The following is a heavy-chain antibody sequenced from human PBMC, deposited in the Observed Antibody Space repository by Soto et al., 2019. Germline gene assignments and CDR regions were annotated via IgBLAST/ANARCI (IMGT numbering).Heavy chain of an antibody. CDR2: INPIFGTA. CDR3: ARSEYQLLSSRRSNHDAFDI. V-gene: IGHV1-69*13. J-gene: IGHJ3*02. D-gene: IGHD2-2*01. Sequence: SVKVSCKASGGTFSSYAISWVRQAPGQGLEWMGGINPIFGTANYAQKFQGRVTITADESTSTAYMELSSLRSEDTAVYYCARSEYQLLSSRRSNHDAFDIWGQGTMVTVSS. CDR1: GGTFSSYA.